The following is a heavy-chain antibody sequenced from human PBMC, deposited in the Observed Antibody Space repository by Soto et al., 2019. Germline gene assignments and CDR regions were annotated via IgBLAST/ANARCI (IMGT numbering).Heavy chain of an antibody. D-gene: IGHD2-15*01. Sequence: PSETLSLTCTVSGGSIYRSGYYWGWIRQPPGRGLEWIGNIDYNGVTYSNPSLKSRVTISRDTSKNQFSLKLTSVTAADTALYYCGKVLVGATGHTDSDSWRRGTLLTVSS. CDR1: GGSIYRSGYY. CDR2: IDYNGVT. J-gene: IGHJ4*02. V-gene: IGHV4-39*01. CDR3: GKVLVGATGHTDSDS.